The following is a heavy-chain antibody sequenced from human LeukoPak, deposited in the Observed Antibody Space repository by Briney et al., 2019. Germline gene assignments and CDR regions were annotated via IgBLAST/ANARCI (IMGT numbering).Heavy chain of an antibody. Sequence: GGSLRLSCAASGFTFSSYSMNWVRQAPGKGLEWVANIKQDGSEKYYVDSVKGRFTISRDNAKNSLYLQMNSLRAEDTAVYYCASMTTVTTGGFYWGQGTLVTVSS. CDR2: IKQDGSEK. V-gene: IGHV3-7*01. CDR3: ASMTTVTTGGFY. J-gene: IGHJ4*02. CDR1: GFTFSSYS. D-gene: IGHD4-17*01.